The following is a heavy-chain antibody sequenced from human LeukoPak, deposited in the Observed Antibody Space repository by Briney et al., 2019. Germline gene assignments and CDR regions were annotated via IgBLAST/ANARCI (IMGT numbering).Heavy chain of an antibody. Sequence: SETLSLTCDVYGGSFRGYYWTWIRQSPGKGLEWLGEFTHLETTNYNPSLKSRVTVSVDTSKNQFSLSLTSVTAADTAVYFCARGNRRLGYYGSGSRLPYDSWGQGTLVTVSS. CDR3: ARGNRRLGYYGSGSRLPYDS. J-gene: IGHJ5*02. D-gene: IGHD3-10*01. CDR1: GGSFRGYY. V-gene: IGHV4-34*01. CDR2: FTHLETT.